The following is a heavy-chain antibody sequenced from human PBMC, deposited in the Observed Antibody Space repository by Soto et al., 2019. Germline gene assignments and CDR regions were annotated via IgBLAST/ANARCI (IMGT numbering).Heavy chain of an antibody. CDR1: GFTFSKYG. D-gene: IGHD6-19*01. J-gene: IGHJ4*02. V-gene: IGHV3-30*18. Sequence: PGGSLRLSCAASGFTFSKYGMHWVRQAPGKGLEWVAVISDDGSNEYYADSVKGRFTISRDNSKNTLSLQMNSLRVEDTGIYYSAKAGSWLGRGDYWGQGTLVTVSS. CDR3: AKAGSWLGRGDY. CDR2: ISDDGSNE.